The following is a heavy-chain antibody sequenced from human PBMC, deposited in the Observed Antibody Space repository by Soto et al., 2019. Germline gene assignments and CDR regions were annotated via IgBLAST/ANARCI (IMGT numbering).Heavy chain of an antibody. Sequence: PGGSLRLSCAASGFTFSSYSMNWVRQAPGKGLEWVSSISSSSSYIYYADSVKGRFTISRDNAKNSLYLQMNSLRAEDTAVYYCARNLMAPIRLLDYCGQGTLVTVSS. J-gene: IGHJ4*02. CDR3: ARNLMAPIRLLDY. CDR2: ISSSSSYI. V-gene: IGHV3-21*01. CDR1: GFTFSSYS. D-gene: IGHD5-12*01.